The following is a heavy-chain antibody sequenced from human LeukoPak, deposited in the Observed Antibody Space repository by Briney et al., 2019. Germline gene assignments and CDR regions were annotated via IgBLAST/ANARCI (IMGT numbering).Heavy chain of an antibody. V-gene: IGHV4-34*01. Sequence: SETLSLTSAVYGGSFSGYYWSWIRQPPGKGLEWIGEINHSGSTNYNPSLKSRVTISVDTSKNQFSLKLSSVTAADTAVYYCARGSLPATDFDYWGQGTLVTVSS. CDR3: ARGSLPATDFDY. J-gene: IGHJ4*02. CDR1: GGSFSGYY. CDR2: INHSGST. D-gene: IGHD1-14*01.